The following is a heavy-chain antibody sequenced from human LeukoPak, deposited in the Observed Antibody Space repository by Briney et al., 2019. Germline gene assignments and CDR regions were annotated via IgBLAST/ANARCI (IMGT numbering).Heavy chain of an antibody. J-gene: IGHJ4*02. CDR3: ARVAIGRPETKWLGEVATTHDPFYFDY. V-gene: IGHV4-34*01. CDR2: IYYSGST. Sequence: SETLSLTCAVYGGSFSDYYWNWIRQPPGKGLEWIGSIYYSGSTYYNPSLKSRVTISVGTSKNQFSLKLSSVTAADTAVYYCARVAIGRPETKWLGEVATTHDPFYFDYWGQGTLVTVSS. CDR1: GGSFSDYY. D-gene: IGHD5-12*01.